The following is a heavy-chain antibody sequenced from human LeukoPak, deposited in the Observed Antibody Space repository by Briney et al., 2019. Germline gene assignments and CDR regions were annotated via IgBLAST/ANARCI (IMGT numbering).Heavy chain of an antibody. CDR3: ARGRYCSSPSCYKPTIPRFDP. D-gene: IGHD2-2*02. CDR1: GYTFTSYA. Sequence: GASVTVSCTASGYTFTSYAMHWVRQAPGQRLEWMGWINAGNGNTKHSQKFQGRVTITRDTSANTAYMEVSSLRSEDTAVYYCARGRYCSSPSCYKPTIPRFDPWGQGTLVTVSS. J-gene: IGHJ5*02. CDR2: INAGNGNT. V-gene: IGHV1-3*01.